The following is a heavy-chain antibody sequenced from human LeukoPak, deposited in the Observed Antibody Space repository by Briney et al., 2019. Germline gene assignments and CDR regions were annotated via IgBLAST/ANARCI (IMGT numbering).Heavy chain of an antibody. D-gene: IGHD3-10*01. Sequence: GGSLRLSCAASGFTFSRFWMNWVRQAPGRGLEWVANIDQSGGRNNYVDSVKGRFTISRDASTSTLHLQMSNLRAEDTAVYYCASSRGGINQFDYWGQGNLVTVSS. CDR1: GFTFSRFW. V-gene: IGHV3-7*05. CDR3: ASSRGGINQFDY. J-gene: IGHJ4*02. CDR2: IDQSGGRN.